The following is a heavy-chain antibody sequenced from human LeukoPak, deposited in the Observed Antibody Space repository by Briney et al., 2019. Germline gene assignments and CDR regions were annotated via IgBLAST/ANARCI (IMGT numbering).Heavy chain of an antibody. V-gene: IGHV3-23*01. Sequence: GGSLRLSCAASGFTFSSYAMSWVRQAPGKGLEWVSAISGSGAGTDYADSVKGRFTISRDNAKNSLYLQMNSLRAEDTAVYYCARAMDVWGQGTTVTVSS. J-gene: IGHJ6*02. CDR1: GFTFSSYA. CDR2: ISGSGAGT. CDR3: ARAMDV.